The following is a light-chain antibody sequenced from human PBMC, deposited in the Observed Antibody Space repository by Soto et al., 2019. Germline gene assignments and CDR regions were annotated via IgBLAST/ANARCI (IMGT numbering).Light chain of an antibody. Sequence: DIQMTQSPSTLSASVGDRVTITCRASESISSWLAWYQQKPGKAPKLLIYKASSLESGVPSRFSGRGSVTEFTLTISSLQPDDFATYSCQQYNRYPLTFGGGTKVEIK. CDR2: KAS. CDR1: ESISSW. CDR3: QQYNRYPLT. J-gene: IGKJ4*01. V-gene: IGKV1-5*03.